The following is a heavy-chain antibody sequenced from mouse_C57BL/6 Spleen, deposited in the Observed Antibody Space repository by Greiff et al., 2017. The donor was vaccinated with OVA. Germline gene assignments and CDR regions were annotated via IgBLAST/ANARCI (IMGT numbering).Heavy chain of an antibody. CDR3: ARGTVVATDAMDY. Sequence: VQLQQSGPELVKPGASVKISCKASGYSFTGYYMNWVKQSPEKSLEWIGEINPSTGGTTYNQKFKAKATLTVDKSSSTANMQLKSLTSEDSAGYYCARGTVVATDAMDYWGQGTSVTVAS. CDR1: GYSFTGYY. CDR2: INPSTGGT. D-gene: IGHD1-1*01. V-gene: IGHV1-42*01. J-gene: IGHJ4*01.